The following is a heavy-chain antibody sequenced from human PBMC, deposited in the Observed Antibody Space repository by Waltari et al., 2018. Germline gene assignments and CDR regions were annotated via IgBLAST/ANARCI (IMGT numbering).Heavy chain of an antibody. D-gene: IGHD2-2*01. CDR1: GGTFSSYA. V-gene: IGHV1-69*04. J-gene: IGHJ6*02. CDR2: IIPILGIA. Sequence: QVQLVQSGAEVKKPGSSVKVSCKASGGTFSSYAISWVRQAPGPGLEWMGRIIPILGIANYAQKFQGRVTITADKSTSTAYMELSSLRSEDTAVYYCARDNGCSSTSCYYYYYGMDVWGQGTTVTVSS. CDR3: ARDNGCSSTSCYYYYYGMDV.